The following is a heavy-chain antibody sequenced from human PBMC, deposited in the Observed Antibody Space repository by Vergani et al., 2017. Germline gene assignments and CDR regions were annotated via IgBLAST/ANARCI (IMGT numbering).Heavy chain of an antibody. V-gene: IGHV4-34*01. CDR2: IDHTGRP. D-gene: IGHD4-11*01. Sequence: QVQLQQWGGGLLKPSETLSLTCVVNGGSFTSYHWTWIRQSPGEGLEWVGDIDHTGRPDYNPSLKGQLTMSVDKSRNQFSLTLNSVTATDTAIYFCARVNTETNGHLYYYYYMDVWGQGTAVTVS. J-gene: IGHJ6*03. CDR3: ARVNTETNGHLYYYYYMDV. CDR1: GGSFTSYH.